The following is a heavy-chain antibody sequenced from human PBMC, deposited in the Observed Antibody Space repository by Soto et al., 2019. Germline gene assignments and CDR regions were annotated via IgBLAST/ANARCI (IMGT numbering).Heavy chain of an antibody. V-gene: IGHV4-59*01. CDR3: ARETAPPYFDY. CDR2: IYYSGST. D-gene: IGHD2-21*02. Sequence: QVQLQESGPGLVKPSETLSLTCTVSGGSISSYYWSWIRQPPGKGLEWIGYIYYSGSTNYNPSLKSRVTISVDTSKNQFLLQLSSVTAADTAVYYCARETAPPYFDYWGQGTLVTVSS. J-gene: IGHJ4*02. CDR1: GGSISSYY.